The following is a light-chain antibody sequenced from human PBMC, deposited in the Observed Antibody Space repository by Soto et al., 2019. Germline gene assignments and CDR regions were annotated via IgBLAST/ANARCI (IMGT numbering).Light chain of an antibody. V-gene: IGKV3-20*01. Sequence: EIVLTQSPGTLSLSPGARATLSCRASQSVSSSNLAWYQQKPGQAPRLLIYGASSRATGIPDRFRCRWSGTDFTLTISGLEPEDFAVYYCQQYGVSQGPFGGGTKVDI. CDR3: QQYGVSQGP. CDR1: QSVSSSN. CDR2: GAS. J-gene: IGKJ4*01.